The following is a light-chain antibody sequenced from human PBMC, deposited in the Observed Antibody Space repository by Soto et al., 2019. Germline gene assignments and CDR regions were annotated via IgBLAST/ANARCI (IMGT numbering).Light chain of an antibody. CDR1: QSINNRY. CDR2: AAS. V-gene: IGKV3-20*01. J-gene: IGKJ3*01. CDR3: QQFGSSPGFT. Sequence: EIVLTQSPGTLSLSPGERATLSCRASQSINNRYLAWYQQKPGQAPRLLIYAASSRATGIPDRFSGSGSGTDFTLTIIRLEPEDFAVYYCQQFGSSPGFTFGPGTNVDIK.